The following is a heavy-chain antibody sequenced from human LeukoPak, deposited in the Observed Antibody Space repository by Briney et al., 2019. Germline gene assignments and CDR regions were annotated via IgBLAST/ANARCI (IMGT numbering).Heavy chain of an antibody. CDR3: ARQQGLQNLNFDY. Sequence: ASVSVSFTASGYTFTSYYIHWVRQAPGQGPERVGVINSIGGTTDYAQKFQGRVTMTRDTSTSTVYMDLSSLTSDDTAVYYWARQQGLQNLNFDYWGQGTLVTVSS. CDR2: INSIGGTT. V-gene: IGHV1-46*01. CDR1: GYTFTSYY. D-gene: IGHD3-16*01. J-gene: IGHJ4*02.